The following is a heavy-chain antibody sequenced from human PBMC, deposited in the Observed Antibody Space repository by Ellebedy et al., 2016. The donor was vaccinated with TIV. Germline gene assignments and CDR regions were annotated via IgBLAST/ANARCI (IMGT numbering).Heavy chain of an antibody. CDR3: ARSKVSERTMWFDP. CDR1: GGTFSSYA. J-gene: IGHJ5*02. CDR2: IIPIFGTA. Sequence: SVKVSCXASGGTFSSYAISWVRQAPGQGLEWMGGIIPIFGTANYAQKFQGRVTITADKSTSTAYMELSSLRSEDTAVYYCARSKVSERTMWFDPWGQGTLVTVSS. V-gene: IGHV1-69*06. D-gene: IGHD1-1*01.